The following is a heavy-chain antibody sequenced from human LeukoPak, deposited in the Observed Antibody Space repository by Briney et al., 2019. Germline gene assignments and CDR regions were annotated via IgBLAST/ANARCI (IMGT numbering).Heavy chain of an antibody. CDR1: GFTFSDHY. V-gene: IGHV3-72*01. J-gene: IGHJ4*02. CDR2: SRSKTNRYTT. Sequence: GGSLRLSCAAYGFTFSDHYLDWVRQAPGKGLEWVGRSRSKTNRYTTQYAASVKGRFTISRDDSKNALYLQMNSLRAEDTAVYYCARDLEQWLVLGQYYFDYWGQGTLVTVSS. CDR3: ARDLEQWLVLGQYYFDY. D-gene: IGHD6-19*01.